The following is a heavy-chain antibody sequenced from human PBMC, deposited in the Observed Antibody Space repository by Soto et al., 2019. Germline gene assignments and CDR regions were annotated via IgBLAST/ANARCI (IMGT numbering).Heavy chain of an antibody. CDR3: ARDEYCSGGSCYPNGMDV. J-gene: IGHJ6*02. CDR1: GFTFSSYG. Sequence: PGGSLRLSCAASGFTFSSYGMHWVRQAPGKGLEWVAVIWYDGSNKYYADSVKGRFTISRDNSKNTLYLQMNSLRAEDTAVYYCARDEYCSGGSCYPNGMDVWGQGTTVTVS. CDR2: IWYDGSNK. V-gene: IGHV3-33*01. D-gene: IGHD2-15*01.